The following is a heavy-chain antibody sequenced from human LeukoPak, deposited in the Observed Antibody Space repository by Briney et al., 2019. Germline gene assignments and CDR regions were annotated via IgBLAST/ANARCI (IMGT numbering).Heavy chain of an antibody. CDR3: ARQGGCSSTSCYLAPPGNIDL. Sequence: SETLSLTCTVSGYSVISDYYWGWIRQPPGKGLEWIGSIYYSGSTYYNPSLKSRVTISVDTSKNQFSLKLSSVTAADTAVYYCARQGGCSSTSCYLAPPGNIDLWGRGTLVTVSS. CDR2: IYYSGST. J-gene: IGHJ2*01. D-gene: IGHD2-2*01. CDR1: GYSVISDYY. V-gene: IGHV4-38-2*02.